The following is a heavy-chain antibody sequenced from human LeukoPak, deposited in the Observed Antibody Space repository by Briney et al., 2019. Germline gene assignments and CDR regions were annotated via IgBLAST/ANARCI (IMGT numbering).Heavy chain of an antibody. J-gene: IGHJ6*03. V-gene: IGHV3-30*01. CDR3: ARDPHDFWSGQYYYYYMDV. Sequence: PGRSLRLSCAASGFTFSSYAMHWVRQAPGKGLEWVAVISYDGSNKYYADSVKGRFTISRDNSKNTLYLRMNSLRAEDTAVYYCARDPHDFWSGQYYYYYMDVWGKGTTVTVSS. D-gene: IGHD3-3*01. CDR1: GFTFSSYA. CDR2: ISYDGSNK.